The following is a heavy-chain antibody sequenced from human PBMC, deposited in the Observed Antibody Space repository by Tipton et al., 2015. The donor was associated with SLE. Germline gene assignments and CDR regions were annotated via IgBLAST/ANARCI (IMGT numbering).Heavy chain of an antibody. V-gene: IGHV4-39*01. CDR2: MFYSGNT. CDR1: GGSISSNRYH. Sequence: TLSLTCTVSGGSISSNRYHWGWIRQPPGKGLDWIGSMFYSGNTYRNPSLKSRVTISLDTSKNQFSLNLSSVTAADTAVYYCARGSVRADDYWGQGTLVTVSS. CDR3: ARGSVRADDY. D-gene: IGHD4-17*01. J-gene: IGHJ4*02.